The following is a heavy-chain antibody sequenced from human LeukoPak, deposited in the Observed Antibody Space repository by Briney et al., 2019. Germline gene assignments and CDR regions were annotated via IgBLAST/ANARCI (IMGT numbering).Heavy chain of an antibody. CDR2: IYYSGST. V-gene: IGHV4-59*08. CDR3: ARSAPADWFDP. Sequence: SETLSLTCTVSGGSISSYYWSWIRQPPGKGLEWIGYIYYSGSTNYNPSLKSRVTISVDTFKDQFSLKLSSVTAADTAVYYCARSAPADWFDPWGQGTLVTVSS. J-gene: IGHJ5*02. CDR1: GGSISSYY.